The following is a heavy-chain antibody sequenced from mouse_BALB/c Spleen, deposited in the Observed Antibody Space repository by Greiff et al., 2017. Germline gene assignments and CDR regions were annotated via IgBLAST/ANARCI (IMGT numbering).Heavy chain of an antibody. J-gene: IGHJ4*01. CDR3: ARGGYGSSYAMDY. CDR1: GFTFSSYA. V-gene: IGHV5-6-5*01. Sequence: EVKLVESGGGLVKPGGSLKLSCAASGFTFSSYAMSWVRQTPEKRLEWVASISSGGSTYYPDSVKGRFTISRDNARNILYLQMSSLRSEDTAMYYCARGGYGSSYAMDYWGQGTSVTVSS. CDR2: ISSGGST. D-gene: IGHD1-1*01.